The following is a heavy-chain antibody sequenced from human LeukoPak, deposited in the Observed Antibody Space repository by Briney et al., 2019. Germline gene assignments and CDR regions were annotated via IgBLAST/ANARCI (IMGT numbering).Heavy chain of an antibody. Sequence: GGSLRLSCVASGFNFNTYSMNWVRQAPGKGLEWVSGISGSGGSTYYADSVKGRFTISRDNSKNTLYLQMNSLRAEDTAVYYCAKAGSGWYYFDYWGQGALVTVSS. V-gene: IGHV3-23*01. CDR3: AKAGSGWYYFDY. CDR2: ISGSGGST. D-gene: IGHD6-19*01. CDR1: GFNFNTYS. J-gene: IGHJ4*02.